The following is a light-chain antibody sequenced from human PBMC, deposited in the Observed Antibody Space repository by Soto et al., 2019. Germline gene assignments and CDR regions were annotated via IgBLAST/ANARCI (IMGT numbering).Light chain of an antibody. J-gene: IGKJ2*01. V-gene: IGKV3-20*01. Sequence: IVLTQSPGTLSLSPGERATLSCGASQSVSASYLAWYQQKPGQSPRLLIYGASRRATGIPDRFSAGGSGTDFTLTISRLEPEDFVVYYCQQDDSSPVTFGQGSKVEIK. CDR3: QQDDSSPVT. CDR2: GAS. CDR1: QSVSASY.